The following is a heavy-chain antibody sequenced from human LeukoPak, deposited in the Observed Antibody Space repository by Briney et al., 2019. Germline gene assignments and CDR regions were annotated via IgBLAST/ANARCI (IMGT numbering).Heavy chain of an antibody. V-gene: IGHV3-7*01. CDR1: GFTFSSHW. Sequence: GGSLRLSCTASGFTFSSHWMHWVRQAPGKGLEWVANIKQDGSEKYYVDSVKGRFTISRDNAKNSLYLQMNSLRAEDTAVYYCAQGYYGSGSYRIEWGQGTLVTVSS. CDR2: IKQDGSEK. CDR3: AQGYYGSGSYRIE. J-gene: IGHJ4*02. D-gene: IGHD3-10*01.